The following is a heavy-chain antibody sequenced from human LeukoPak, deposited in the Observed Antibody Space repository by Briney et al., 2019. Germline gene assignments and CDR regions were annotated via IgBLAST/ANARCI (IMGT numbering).Heavy chain of an antibody. CDR2: IKSKTDGGTT. J-gene: IGHJ4*02. CDR1: GFTFSNAW. Sequence: GGSLRLSCAASGFTFSNAWMSWVRQAPGKGLEWVGRIKSKTDGGTTDYTAPVKGRFTISRDDSKNTLYLQMNSLKIEDTAVCYCTVEGLPAAILFHSWGQGTLVTVSS. V-gene: IGHV3-15*01. D-gene: IGHD2-2*02. CDR3: TVEGLPAAILFHS.